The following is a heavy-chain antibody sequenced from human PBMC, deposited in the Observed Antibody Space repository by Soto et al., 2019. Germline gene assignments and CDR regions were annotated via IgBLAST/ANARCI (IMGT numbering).Heavy chain of an antibody. J-gene: IGHJ4*02. CDR3: AREPRYSYGFFDY. V-gene: IGHV1-69*04. CDR2: IIPILGIA. D-gene: IGHD5-18*01. CDR1: GGTFSSYT. Sequence: SVKVSCKASGGTFSSYTISWVRQAPGQGLEWMGRIIPILGIANYAQKFQGRVTITADKSTSTAYMELSSLRSEDTAVYYCAREPRYSYGFFDYWGQGTLVTVSS.